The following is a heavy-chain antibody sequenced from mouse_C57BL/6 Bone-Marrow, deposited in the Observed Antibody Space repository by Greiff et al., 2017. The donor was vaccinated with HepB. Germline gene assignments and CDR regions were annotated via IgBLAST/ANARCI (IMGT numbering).Heavy chain of an antibody. D-gene: IGHD1-2*01. Sequence: VQVVESGPELVKPGASVKISCKASGYAFSSSWMNWVKQRPGNGLEWIGRIYPGDGDTNYNGKFKGKATLTADISSSTAYMQLSSLTSEDSAVYFCARSATRGFAYWGQGTLVTVSA. CDR3: ARSATRGFAY. CDR2: IYPGDGDT. V-gene: IGHV1-82*01. J-gene: IGHJ3*01. CDR1: GYAFSSSW.